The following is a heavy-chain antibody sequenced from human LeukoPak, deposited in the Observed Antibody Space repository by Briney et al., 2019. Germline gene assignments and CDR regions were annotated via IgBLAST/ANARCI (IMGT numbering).Heavy chain of an antibody. CDR3: ARDQGGDYRDY. Sequence: GGSLRLSCAASGFTFSSYSMNWVRQAPGKGLEWVSSISSSSYIYYADSVKGRFTISRDNAKNSLYLQMNSLRAEDTAVYYCARDQGGDYRDYWGQGTLVTVSS. CDR2: ISSSSYI. CDR1: GFTFSSYS. V-gene: IGHV3-21*01. J-gene: IGHJ4*02. D-gene: IGHD4-17*01.